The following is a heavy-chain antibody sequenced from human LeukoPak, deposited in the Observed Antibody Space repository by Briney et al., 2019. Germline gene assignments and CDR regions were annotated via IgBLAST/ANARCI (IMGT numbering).Heavy chain of an antibody. CDR2: ISYDGSNK. V-gene: IGHV3-30*04. J-gene: IGHJ4*02. D-gene: IGHD4-17*01. Sequence: GGSLRLSCAASGFTFSSYAMHGVRQAPGKGLEWVAVISYDGSNKYYADSVKGRFTISRDNSRNTLYLQMNSLRAEDTAVYYCARDTLDDAVTTLDYWGQGTLVTVSS. CDR3: ARDTLDDAVTTLDY. CDR1: GFTFSSYA.